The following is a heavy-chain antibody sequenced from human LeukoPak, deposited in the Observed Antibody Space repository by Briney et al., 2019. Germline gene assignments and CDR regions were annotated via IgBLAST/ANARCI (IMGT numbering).Heavy chain of an antibody. D-gene: IGHD6-19*01. CDR3: AARRGKQWLAPDNAFFDY. CDR1: GFTFTSSA. V-gene: IGHV1-58*02. Sequence: SVKVSCKASGFTFTSSAMQWVRQARGQRLEWIGWIVVGSGNTNYAQKFQERVTITRDMSTSTAYMELSSLRSEDTAVYYCAARRGKQWLAPDNAFFDYWGQGTLVTVSS. CDR2: IVVGSGNT. J-gene: IGHJ4*02.